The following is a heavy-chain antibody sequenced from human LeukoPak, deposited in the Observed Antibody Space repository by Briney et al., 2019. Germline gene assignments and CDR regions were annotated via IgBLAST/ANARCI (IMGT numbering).Heavy chain of an antibody. CDR2: IYYSGST. CDR1: GGSISSGDYY. V-gene: IGHV4-61*08. CDR3: ARHMTVTYDAFDI. D-gene: IGHD3-22*01. Sequence: SETLSLTCTVSGGSISSGDYYWSWIRQPPGKGLEWIGYIYYSGSTNYNPSLKSRVTISVDTSKNQFSLKLSSVTAADTAVYHCARHMTVTYDAFDIWGQGTMVTVSS. J-gene: IGHJ3*02.